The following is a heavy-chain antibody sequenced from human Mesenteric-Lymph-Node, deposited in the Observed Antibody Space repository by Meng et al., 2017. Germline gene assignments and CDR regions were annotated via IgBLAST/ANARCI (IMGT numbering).Heavy chain of an antibody. CDR1: GGTFSSYA. V-gene: IGHV1-69*05. CDR3: ARRIAAFDY. J-gene: IGHJ4*02. D-gene: IGHD6-25*01. Sequence: QVRRVQSGAEVKKPGSSVKVSCKASGGTFSSYAISWVRQAPGQGLEWMGGIIPIFGTANYAQKFQGRVTITTDESTSTAYMELSSLRSDDTAVYYCARRIAAFDYWGQGTLVTVSS. CDR2: IIPIFGTA.